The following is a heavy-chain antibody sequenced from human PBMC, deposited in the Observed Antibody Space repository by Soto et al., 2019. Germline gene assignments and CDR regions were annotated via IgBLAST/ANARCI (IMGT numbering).Heavy chain of an antibody. CDR3: ARDPDGKDFYYGLDV. J-gene: IGHJ6*02. D-gene: IGHD2-15*01. V-gene: IGHV4-4*07. CDR1: GGSISGYY. CDR2: IYSSGST. Sequence: QVQLQESGPGLVKPSETLSLTCTVSGGSISGYYCSWIRQPAGKGLEWIGRIYSSGSTNYNPSLKSRVSMSVDMSKNQSSLNLSSVTAADSAVYYCARDPDGKDFYYGLDVWGQGTTVTVSS.